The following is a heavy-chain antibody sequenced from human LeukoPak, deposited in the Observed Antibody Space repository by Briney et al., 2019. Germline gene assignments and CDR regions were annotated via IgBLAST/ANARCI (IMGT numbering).Heavy chain of an antibody. CDR1: GGTFGSYA. Sequence: ASVKVSCKASGGTFGSYAISWVRQAPGQGLEWMGGIIPIFGTANYAQKFQGRVTITADESTSTAYMELSSLRSEDTAVYYCARDIVVVPAAMKDYYYGMDVWGQGTTVTVSS. V-gene: IGHV1-69*13. J-gene: IGHJ6*02. CDR3: ARDIVVVPAAMKDYYYGMDV. CDR2: IIPIFGTA. D-gene: IGHD2-2*01.